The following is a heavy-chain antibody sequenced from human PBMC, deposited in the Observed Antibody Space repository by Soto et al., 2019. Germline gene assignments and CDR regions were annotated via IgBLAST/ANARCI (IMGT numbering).Heavy chain of an antibody. Sequence: GGSLRLSCAASGFTVSSNYMSWVRQAPGKGLEWVSVIYSGGSTYYADSVKGRSTISRDNSKNTLYLQMNSLRAEDTAVYYCATGSYYYGMDVWGQGTTVTVSS. V-gene: IGHV3-53*01. CDR2: IYSGGST. CDR3: ATGSYYYGMDV. D-gene: IGHD6-25*01. CDR1: GFTVSSNY. J-gene: IGHJ6*02.